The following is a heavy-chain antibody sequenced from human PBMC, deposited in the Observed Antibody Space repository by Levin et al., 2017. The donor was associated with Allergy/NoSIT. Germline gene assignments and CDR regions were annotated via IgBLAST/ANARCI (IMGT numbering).Heavy chain of an antibody. V-gene: IGHV1-2*02. Sequence: GASVKVSCKASGYTFTGYYMHWVRQAPGQGLEWMGWINPNSGGTNYAQKFQGRVTMTRDTSISTAYMELSRLRSDDTAVYYCATPGGSTSWWYFDYWGQGTLVTVSS. J-gene: IGHJ4*02. D-gene: IGHD2-2*01. CDR3: ATPGGSTSWWYFDY. CDR2: INPNSGGT. CDR1: GYTFTGYY.